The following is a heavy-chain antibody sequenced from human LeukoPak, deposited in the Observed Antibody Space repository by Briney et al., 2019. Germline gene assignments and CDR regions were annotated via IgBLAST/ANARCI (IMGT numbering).Heavy chain of an antibody. CDR3: ARIKEVTTPDY. CDR1: GFTFSSYA. J-gene: IGHJ4*02. Sequence: GGSLRLSCAASGFTFSSYAMHWVRQAPGKGLEWVAVISYDGSNKYYADSVKGRFTISRDNSKNTLYLQMNSLRAEDTAVYYCARIKEVTTPDYWGQGTLVTVSS. V-gene: IGHV3-30*04. D-gene: IGHD4-17*01. CDR2: ISYDGSNK.